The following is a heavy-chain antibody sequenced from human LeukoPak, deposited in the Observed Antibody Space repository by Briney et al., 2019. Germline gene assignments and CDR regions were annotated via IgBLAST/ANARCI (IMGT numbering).Heavy chain of an antibody. V-gene: IGHV3-11*01. CDR1: GFTLGDYY. Sequence: SGGSLRLSCTASGFTLGDYYMNWIRQAPGKGPAWVSYISNSGSTIDYADYVKGRFTVSRDNTKNSLYLQMNSLRAEDTAVYFCARDKSHGGMDVWGRGTTVTVSS. CDR2: ISNSGSTI. J-gene: IGHJ6*02. CDR3: ARDKSHGGMDV.